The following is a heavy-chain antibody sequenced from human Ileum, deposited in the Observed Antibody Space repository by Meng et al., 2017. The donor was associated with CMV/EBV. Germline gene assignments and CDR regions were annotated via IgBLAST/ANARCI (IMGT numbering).Heavy chain of an antibody. CDR3: ARDVRNSPAFGQDV. D-gene: IGHD1-7*01. CDR1: GGSISNYY. V-gene: IGHV4-59*01. CDR2: IYSSGST. Sequence: SETLSLTCTVSGGSISNYYWTWIRQPPGKGLEWIGYIYSSGSTSYNPSLESRVTISVDTSKHQFSLELSSVTVADTAVYYCARDVRNSPAFGQDVWGQGTTVTVSS. J-gene: IGHJ6*02.